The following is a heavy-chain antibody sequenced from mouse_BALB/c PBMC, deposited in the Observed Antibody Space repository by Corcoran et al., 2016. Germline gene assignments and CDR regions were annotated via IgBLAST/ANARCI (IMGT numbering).Heavy chain of an antibody. CDR3: ASPYYYGSSPYAMDY. CDR1: GVDFSRYW. J-gene: IGHJ4*01. CDR2: INPDSSTI. Sequence: EVKLLEPVGGLVQPGGSLKLSCAASGVDFSRYWMSWVRQAPGKGLEWIGEINPDSSTINYTPSLKDKFIISRDNAKNTLYLQISKVRSEDTALYYCASPYYYGSSPYAMDYWGQGTSVTVSS. V-gene: IGHV4-1*02. D-gene: IGHD1-1*01.